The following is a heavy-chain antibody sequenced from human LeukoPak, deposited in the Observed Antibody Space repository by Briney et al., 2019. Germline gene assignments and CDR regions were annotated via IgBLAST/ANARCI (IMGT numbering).Heavy chain of an antibody. J-gene: IGHJ4*02. V-gene: IGHV3-53*04. CDR2: IYSGGST. CDR1: GFTVSSNY. CDR3: ARGFLTGPSPFDY. D-gene: IGHD3-9*01. Sequence: GGSLRLSCAASGFTVSSNYMRWVRQAPGKGLEWVSVIYSGGSTYYADSVKGRFTISRHNSKNTLYLQMNSLTAEDTAVYYCARGFLTGPSPFDYWGQGTLVTVSS.